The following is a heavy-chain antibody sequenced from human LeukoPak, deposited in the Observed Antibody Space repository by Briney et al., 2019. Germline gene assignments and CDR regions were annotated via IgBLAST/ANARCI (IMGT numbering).Heavy chain of an antibody. CDR3: ARPDGGGYSSGFY. CDR1: GFTFSSYW. D-gene: IGHD2-15*01. Sequence: GGSLRLSCAASGFTFSSYWMHWVRQVPGKGLVWVSRINSDGSSTSYADSVKGRFTISRDNAKNTLNLQMNSLRAEDTAVYYCARPDGGGYSSGFYWGQGTLVTVSS. CDR2: INSDGSST. J-gene: IGHJ1*01. V-gene: IGHV3-74*01.